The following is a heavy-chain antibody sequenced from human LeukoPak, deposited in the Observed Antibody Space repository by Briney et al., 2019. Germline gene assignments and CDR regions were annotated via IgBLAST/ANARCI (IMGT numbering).Heavy chain of an antibody. V-gene: IGHV3-48*04. CDR1: GFTFSSYS. D-gene: IGHD3-10*02. CDR2: ISSSGSTI. Sequence: GRSLRLSCAASGFTFSSYSMNWVRQAPGQGLEWVSYISSSGSTIYYADSVKARFTISRDNAKNSLYLQMNSLRAEDTAVYYCAELGITMIGGVWGKGTRVTISS. CDR3: AELGITMIGGV. J-gene: IGHJ6*04.